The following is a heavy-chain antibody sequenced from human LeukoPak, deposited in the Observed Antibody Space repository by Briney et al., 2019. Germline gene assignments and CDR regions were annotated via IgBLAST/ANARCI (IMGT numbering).Heavy chain of an antibody. CDR3: AKSGSSSDS. Sequence: GGSLRLSCAASGFTFSSYGMHWVRQAPGKGLEGVAFIRYDGSNKYYADSVKGRFTISTDNSKNTLYLQLNSLGAEARAVSYCAKSGSSSDSWGQGTLVTVSS. CDR1: GFTFSSYG. D-gene: IGHD1-26*01. J-gene: IGHJ4*02. CDR2: IRYDGSNK. V-gene: IGHV3-30*02.